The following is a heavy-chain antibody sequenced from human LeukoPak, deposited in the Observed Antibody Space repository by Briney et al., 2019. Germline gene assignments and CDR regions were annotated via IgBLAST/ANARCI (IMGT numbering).Heavy chain of an antibody. CDR2: INTDGSST. CDR3: AKERDWFDP. V-gene: IGHV3-74*01. Sequence: GESLKISCAASGFTFSSFWMHWVRQAPGKGLVWVSRINTDGSSTSYADSVKGRFTISRDNAKNTLYLQMNSLRAEDTAVYYCAKERDWFDPWGQGTLVTVSS. J-gene: IGHJ5*02. CDR1: GFTFSSFW.